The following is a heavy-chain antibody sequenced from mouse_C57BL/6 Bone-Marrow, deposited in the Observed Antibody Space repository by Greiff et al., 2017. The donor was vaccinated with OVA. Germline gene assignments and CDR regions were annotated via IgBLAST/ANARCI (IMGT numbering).Heavy chain of an antibody. D-gene: IGHD2-1*01. V-gene: IGHV5-17*01. CDR2: ISSGSSTI. CDR3: ARGGNYLYYYAMDY. CDR1: GFTFSDYG. J-gene: IGHJ4*01. Sequence: EVMLVESGGGLVTPGGSLKLSCAASGFTFSDYGMHWVRQAPEKGLEWVAYISSGSSTIYYADTVKGRFTISRDNAKNTLFLQMTSLRSEDTAMYYCARGGNYLYYYAMDYWGQGTSVTVSS.